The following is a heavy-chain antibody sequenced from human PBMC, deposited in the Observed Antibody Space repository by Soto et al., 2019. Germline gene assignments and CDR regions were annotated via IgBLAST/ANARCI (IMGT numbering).Heavy chain of an antibody. CDR2: IYYSGST. D-gene: IGHD5-12*01. CDR3: ARLYSGYVRWFDP. V-gene: IGHV4-39*01. J-gene: IGHJ5*02. Sequence: PAETLSLICTVSGGSISSSSYFWGWIRQPPGKGLEWIGSIYYSGSTYYNPSLKSRVTVSVDTSKNQFSLKLSSVTAADTAVYYCARLYSGYVRWFDPWGQGTLVTV. CDR1: GGSISSSSYF.